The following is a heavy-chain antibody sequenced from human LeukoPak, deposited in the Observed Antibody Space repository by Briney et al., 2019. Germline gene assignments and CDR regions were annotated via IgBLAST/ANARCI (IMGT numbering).Heavy chain of an antibody. J-gene: IGHJ5*02. CDR2: INPNSGGT. D-gene: IGHD1-14*01. CDR1: GYTFTGYY. V-gene: IGHV1-2*02. CDR3: ARARYNWNHGGDNWFDP. Sequence: ASVKVSCKASGYTFTGYYMQWVRQAPGQGLEWMGWINPNSGGTNYAQKFQGRVTMTRDTSISTAYMELSRLRSDDTAVYYCARARYNWNHGGDNWFDPWGQGTLVTVSS.